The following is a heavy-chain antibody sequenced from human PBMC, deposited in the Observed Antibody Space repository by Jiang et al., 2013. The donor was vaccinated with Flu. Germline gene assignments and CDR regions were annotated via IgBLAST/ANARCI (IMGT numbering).Heavy chain of an antibody. CDR3: ARRDSSGYHFDY. J-gene: IGHJ4*02. V-gene: IGHV5-51*01. Sequence: DSDTRYSPSFQGQVTISADKSISTAYLQWSSLKASDTAMYYCARRDSSGYHFDYWGQGTLVTVSS. CDR2: DSDT. D-gene: IGHD3-22*01.